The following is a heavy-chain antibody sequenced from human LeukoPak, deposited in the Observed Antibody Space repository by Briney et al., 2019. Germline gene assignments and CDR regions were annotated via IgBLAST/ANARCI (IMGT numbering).Heavy chain of an antibody. V-gene: IGHV3-7*01. J-gene: IGHJ3*01. Sequence: GGSLRLSCAASGFTFSSYAMTWVRQAPGKGLEWVAKIKQDGGEKYYVDSVKGRFTISRDNAKNSLSLQMNSLRAEDTAVYYRARDQGYCTSATCRGDAFDVWGQGSMVSVSS. CDR2: IKQDGGEK. D-gene: IGHD2-2*01. CDR1: GFTFSSYA. CDR3: ARDQGYCTSATCRGDAFDV.